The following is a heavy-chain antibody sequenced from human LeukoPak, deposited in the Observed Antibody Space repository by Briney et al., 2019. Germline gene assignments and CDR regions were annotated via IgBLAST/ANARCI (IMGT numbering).Heavy chain of an antibody. V-gene: IGHV3-21*01. CDR2: ISRNSTYI. Sequence: GGSLRLSCAASGFSFRSYTMDWVRQAPGKGLEWVASISRNSTYIHYADSVKGRFTISRDNARNSLFLQMNSLRAEDTAIYYCASDEGNYFDYWGQGTLVTVSS. J-gene: IGHJ4*02. CDR1: GFSFRSYT. CDR3: ASDEGNYFDY.